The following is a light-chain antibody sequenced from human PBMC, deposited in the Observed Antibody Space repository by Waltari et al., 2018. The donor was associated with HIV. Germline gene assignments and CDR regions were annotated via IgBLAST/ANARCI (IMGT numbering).Light chain of an antibody. V-gene: IGLV1-44*01. CDR3: ASWDGSLNGWV. J-gene: IGLJ3*02. CDR2: NNK. CDR1: SSNIGRDT. Sequence: QSVLTQPPSASGTPGQRVTISCSGGSSNIGRDTVNWYQHLPGTAPKLLIYNNKRRPAGGPDRFSGSKSGTSASLAISGLQAEDEADYYCASWDGSLNGWVFGGGTKLTVL.